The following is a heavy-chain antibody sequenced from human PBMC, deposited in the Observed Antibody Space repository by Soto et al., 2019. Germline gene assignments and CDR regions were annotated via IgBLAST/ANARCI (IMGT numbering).Heavy chain of an antibody. D-gene: IGHD5-12*01. V-gene: IGHV4-59*01. Sequence: SETLSLTCTVSGGSISSYYWSWIRQPPGKGLEWIGYIYYSGSTNYNPSLKSRVTISVDTSKNQFSLKLSSVTAADTAVYYCARDHPPGRWLQLDYGMDVWGQGTTVTVSS. CDR2: IYYSGST. CDR3: ARDHPPGRWLQLDYGMDV. J-gene: IGHJ6*02. CDR1: GGSISSYY.